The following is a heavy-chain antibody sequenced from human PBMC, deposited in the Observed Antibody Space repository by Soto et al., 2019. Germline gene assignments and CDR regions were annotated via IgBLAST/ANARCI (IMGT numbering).Heavy chain of an antibody. CDR2: ISSSSSTI. V-gene: IGHV3-48*01. CDR1: GFTFSSYS. Sequence: EVQLVESGGGLVQPGGSLRLSFAASGFTFSSYSMNWVRQAPGKGLEWVSYISSSSSTIYYADSVKGRFTISRDNAKNSLYLQMNSLRAEDTAVYYCARVVAVADYGYFDLWGRGTLVTVSS. J-gene: IGHJ2*01. D-gene: IGHD6-19*01. CDR3: ARVVAVADYGYFDL.